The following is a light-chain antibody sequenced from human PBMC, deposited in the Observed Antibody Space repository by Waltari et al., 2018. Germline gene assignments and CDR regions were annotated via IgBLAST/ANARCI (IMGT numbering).Light chain of an antibody. Sequence: QSVLTQPPSASGTPGQRVTISCSGSSSNIGSNTVNWYQQVPGTAPKHLIYSNNQRPSGVPDRFSGSKSGTSASLAISGLQSEDEADYYCAAWDDSLNGMIFGGGTNLTVL. J-gene: IGLJ2*01. CDR2: SNN. V-gene: IGLV1-44*01. CDR1: SSNIGSNT. CDR3: AAWDDSLNGMI.